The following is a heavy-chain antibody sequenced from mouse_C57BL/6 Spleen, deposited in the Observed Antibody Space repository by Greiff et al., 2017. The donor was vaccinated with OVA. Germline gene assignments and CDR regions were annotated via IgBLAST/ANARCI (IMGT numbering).Heavy chain of an antibody. J-gene: IGHJ2*01. D-gene: IGHD4-1*01. CDR1: GYTFTDYY. CDR2: INPYNGGT. Sequence: VQLQQSGPVLVKPGASVKMSCKASGYTFTDYYMNWVKQSHGKSLEWIGVINPYNGGTSYNQKFKGKATLTVDKSSSTVYMELNSLTSEDSAVYYCARGNWDGDYWRQGTTLTVSS. CDR3: ARGNWDGDY. V-gene: IGHV1-19*01.